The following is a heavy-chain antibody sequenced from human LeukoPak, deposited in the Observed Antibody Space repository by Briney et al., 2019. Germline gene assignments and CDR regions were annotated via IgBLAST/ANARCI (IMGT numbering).Heavy chain of an antibody. CDR1: GYTFTSYY. D-gene: IGHD6-19*01. CDR2: ISAYNGNT. V-gene: IGHV1-18*04. J-gene: IGHJ3*02. CDR3: ARDGGQWLVRGDAFDI. Sequence: ASVKVSCKASGYTFTSYYMHWVRQAPGQGLEWMGWISAYNGNTNYAQKLQGRVTMTTDTSTSTAYMELRSLRSDDTAVYYCARDGGQWLVRGDAFDIWGQGQWSPSLQ.